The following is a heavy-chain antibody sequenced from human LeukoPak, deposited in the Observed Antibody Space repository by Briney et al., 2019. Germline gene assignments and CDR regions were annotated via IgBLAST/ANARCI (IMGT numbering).Heavy chain of an antibody. CDR2: ISYDGSNK. J-gene: IGHJ4*02. Sequence: PGRSLRLSCAASGFTFSSYAMHWVRQAPGKGLERVAVISYDGSNKYYADSVKGRFTISRDNSKNTLYLQMNSLRAEDTAVYYCARGVSPKGMGGRRFDYWGQGTLVTVSS. CDR1: GFTFSSYA. V-gene: IGHV3-30-3*01. D-gene: IGHD1-26*01. CDR3: ARGVSPKGMGGRRFDY.